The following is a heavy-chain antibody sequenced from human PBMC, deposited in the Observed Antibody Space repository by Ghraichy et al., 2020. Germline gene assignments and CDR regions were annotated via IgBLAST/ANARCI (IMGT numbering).Heavy chain of an antibody. D-gene: IGHD5-18*01. Sequence: SETLSLTCTVSGGSISSYYWSWIRQPPGKGLEWIGYIYYSGSTNYNPSLKSRVTISVDTSKNQFSLKLSSVTAADTAVYYCARERGLGSDTAMVLTPLFDAFDSWGQATMVTVSS. CDR2: IYYSGST. V-gene: IGHV4-59*01. CDR1: GGSISSYY. J-gene: IGHJ3*02. CDR3: ARERGLGSDTAMVLTPLFDAFDS.